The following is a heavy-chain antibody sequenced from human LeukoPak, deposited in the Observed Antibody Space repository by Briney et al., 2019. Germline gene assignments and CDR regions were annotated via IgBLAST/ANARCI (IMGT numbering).Heavy chain of an antibody. D-gene: IGHD2-2*02. Sequence: PVKASYTASRGTYRTYAFSSGRRAPGQELECWGGCHPLYHSANYAQNFQGRVTLTTDESTNTAYMELSSLRSEDTAAYYCARASVPGAIEGPFDPLDIWGQGTMVTVSS. J-gene: IGHJ3*02. CDR3: ARASVPGAIEGPFDPLDI. CDR1: RGTYRTYA. V-gene: IGHV1-69*05. CDR2: CHPLYHSA.